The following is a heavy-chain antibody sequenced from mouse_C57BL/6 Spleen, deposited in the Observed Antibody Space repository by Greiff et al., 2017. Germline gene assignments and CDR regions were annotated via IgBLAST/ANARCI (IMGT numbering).Heavy chain of an antibody. V-gene: IGHV1-18*01. D-gene: IGHD2-1*01. CDR1: GYTFTDYN. CDR3: ARDYGNYAWFAY. Sequence: DVQLQESGPELVKPGASVKIPCKASGYTFTDYNMDWVKQSHGQSLEWIGDINPNNGGTIYNQKFKGKATLTVDKSSSTAYMELRSLTSEDTAVYYCARDYGNYAWFAYWGQGTLVTVSA. J-gene: IGHJ3*01. CDR2: INPNNGGT.